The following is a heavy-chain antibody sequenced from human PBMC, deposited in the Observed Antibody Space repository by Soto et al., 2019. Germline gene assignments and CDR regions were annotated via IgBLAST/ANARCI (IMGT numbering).Heavy chain of an antibody. CDR2: IHPSGDT. V-gene: IGHV1-46*01. Sequence: ASVKVACKASGYKFTTYFIHWVRQAPGQGLEWMGMIHPSGDTGYAQKFRGRVTMTIDTSTTTAHMELRNLTSEDTAVYFSVRGYCTTSPCSGDFQFWGQGTLDTVSS. CDR3: VRGYCTTSPCSGDFQF. CDR1: GYKFTTYF. J-gene: IGHJ1*01. D-gene: IGHD2-15*01.